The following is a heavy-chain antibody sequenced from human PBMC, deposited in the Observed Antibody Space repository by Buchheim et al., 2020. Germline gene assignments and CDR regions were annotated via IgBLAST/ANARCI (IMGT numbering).Heavy chain of an antibody. D-gene: IGHD6-25*01. CDR2: NNYSGST. J-gene: IGHJ4*02. Sequence: QVQLQESGPGLVKPSQTLSLTCTVSGGSISSGGYYWSWIRQHQGKGLEWIGSNNYSGSTNYNPSLKSQVTISVDTSKNQFSLKLSSVAAADTAVYYCARVSLKAGYYFDYWGQGTL. CDR1: GGSISSGGYY. V-gene: IGHV4-31*01. CDR3: ARVSLKAGYYFDY.